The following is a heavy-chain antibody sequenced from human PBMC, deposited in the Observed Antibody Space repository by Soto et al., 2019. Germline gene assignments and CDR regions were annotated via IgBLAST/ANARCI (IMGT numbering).Heavy chain of an antibody. Sequence: ASVKVSCKASGYTFTGYYMHWVRQAPGQGLEWMGWINPNSGGTNYAQKFQGRVTITTDESMSTAYMELSRLRSEDTAVYYCAREWELLPYAFDIWGQGTMVTVSS. D-gene: IGHD1-26*01. J-gene: IGHJ3*02. CDR1: GYTFTGYY. CDR2: INPNSGGT. CDR3: AREWELLPYAFDI. V-gene: IGHV1-2*02.